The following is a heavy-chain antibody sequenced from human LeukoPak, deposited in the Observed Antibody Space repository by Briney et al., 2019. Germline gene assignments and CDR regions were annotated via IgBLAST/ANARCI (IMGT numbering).Heavy chain of an antibody. CDR3: AKDFLRYFDWFYFDY. J-gene: IGHJ4*02. D-gene: IGHD3-9*01. CDR1: GFTFSSYA. V-gene: IGHV3-23*01. CDR2: ISGSGGST. Sequence: GGSLRLSCAASGFTFSSYAMSWVRPAPGKGLEWVSAISGSGGSTYYADSVKGRFTISRDNSKNTLYLQMNSLRAEDTAVYYCAKDFLRYFDWFYFDYWGQGTLVTVSS.